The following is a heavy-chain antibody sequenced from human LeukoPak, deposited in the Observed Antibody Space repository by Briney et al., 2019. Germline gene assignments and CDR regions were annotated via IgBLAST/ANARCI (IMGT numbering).Heavy chain of an antibody. D-gene: IGHD4-17*01. V-gene: IGHV3-23*01. CDR2: ISGSGDTT. CDR3: AKELTTERTPGVDS. CDR1: GFTFSSYS. J-gene: IGHJ4*02. Sequence: GGSLRLSCTASGFTFSSYSMSWVRQGPGTGLEWVSAISGSGDTTFYADSVKGRFTVSRDNSKKTLYLQVNSLRAEDTAVYFCAKELTTERTPGVDSWGQGTLVTVSS.